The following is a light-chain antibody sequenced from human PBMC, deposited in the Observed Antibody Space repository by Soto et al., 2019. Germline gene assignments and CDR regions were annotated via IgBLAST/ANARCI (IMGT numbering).Light chain of an antibody. J-gene: IGKJ1*01. Sequence: DIVMTQFPLSLPVAPGESASMSCRSSQSLLHSNGYNYLDWYLQKPGQSTQLLIYLGSNRASGVPDRFSGSGSGTDFTLKISRVEAEDVGVYYCMQPLQSWTVGQGTK. V-gene: IGKV2-28*01. CDR2: LGS. CDR3: MQPLQSWT. CDR1: QSLLHSNGYNY.